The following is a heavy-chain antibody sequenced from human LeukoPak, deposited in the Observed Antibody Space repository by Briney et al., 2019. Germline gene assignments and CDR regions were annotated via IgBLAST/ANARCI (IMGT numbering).Heavy chain of an antibody. V-gene: IGHV3-9*03. CDR3: AKGLLWGIYGDQPEDAFDI. J-gene: IGHJ3*02. D-gene: IGHD4-17*01. CDR1: GFTFDDYA. Sequence: PGRSLRLSCAASGFTFDDYAMHWVRQAPGKGLEWVSGISWNSGSIGYADSVKGRFTISRDNAKNSLYLQMNSLRAEDMALYYCAKGLLWGIYGDQPEDAFDIWGQGTMVTVSS. CDR2: ISWNSGSI.